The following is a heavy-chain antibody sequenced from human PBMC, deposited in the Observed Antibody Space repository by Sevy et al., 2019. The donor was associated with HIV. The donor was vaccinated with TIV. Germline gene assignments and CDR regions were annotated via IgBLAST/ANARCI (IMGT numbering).Heavy chain of an antibody. CDR1: GFTFSDYY. CDR3: GRGVGYCSGGSCYRAGGGYYGMDV. V-gene: IGHV3-11*01. Sequence: GGSLRLSCAASGFTFSDYYMSWIRQAPGKGLEWVSYISSSGSTIYYADSVKGRFTISRDNAKNSLYLQMNSLRAEDTAVYYCGRGVGYCSGGSCYRAGGGYYGMDVWGQGTTVTVSS. CDR2: ISSSGSTI. D-gene: IGHD2-15*01. J-gene: IGHJ6*02.